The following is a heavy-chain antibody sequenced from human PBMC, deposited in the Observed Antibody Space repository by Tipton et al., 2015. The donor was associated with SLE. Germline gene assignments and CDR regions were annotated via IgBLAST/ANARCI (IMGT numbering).Heavy chain of an antibody. CDR3: ARKFSGGGYFDY. CDR1: GGSISSSNW. CDR2: IYYSGSI. Sequence: LRLSCTVSGGSISSSNWWGWIRQPPGKGLEWIGYIYYSGSIYYNPSLKSRVTMSVDTSKNKFSLKLSSVTAVDTAVYYCARKFSGGGYFDYWGQGTLVTVSS. J-gene: IGHJ4*02. V-gene: IGHV4-28*02. D-gene: IGHD5-12*01.